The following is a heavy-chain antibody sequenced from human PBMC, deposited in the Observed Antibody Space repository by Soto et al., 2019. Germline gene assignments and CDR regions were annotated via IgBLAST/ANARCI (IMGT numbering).Heavy chain of an antibody. CDR3: ARGLADYSTGHYYGMDV. CDR1: GYTFTSYD. D-gene: IGHD1-1*01. J-gene: IGHJ6*02. V-gene: IGHV1-8*01. Sequence: QVQLVQSGAEVKKPGASVKVSCKASGYTFTSYDINWVRQATGQGLEWMGWMNPNSGNTGYTQKFQGRVTMTRSSSISTAYMELSSLRSVATAVYYCARGLADYSTGHYYGMDVWGQGTTVTVS. CDR2: MNPNSGNT.